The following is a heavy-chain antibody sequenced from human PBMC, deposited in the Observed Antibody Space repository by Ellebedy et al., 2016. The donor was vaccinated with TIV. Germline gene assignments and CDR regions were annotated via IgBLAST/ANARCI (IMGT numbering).Heavy chain of an antibody. CDR1: GGSISSYY. CDR2: IYYSGST. V-gene: IGHV4-59*12. D-gene: IGHD6-19*01. CDR3: ARDRGIAVHIDYYYYMDV. J-gene: IGHJ6*03. Sequence: SETLSLXXTVSGGSISSYYWSWIRQPPGKGLEWIGYIYYSGSTNYNPSLKSRVTISVDTSKNQFSLQLNSVTPEDTAVYYCARDRGIAVHIDYYYYMDVWGKGTTVTVSS.